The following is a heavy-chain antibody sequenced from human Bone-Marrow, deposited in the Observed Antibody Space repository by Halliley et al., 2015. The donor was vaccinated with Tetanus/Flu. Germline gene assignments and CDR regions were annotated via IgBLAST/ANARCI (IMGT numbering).Heavy chain of an antibody. CDR3: SKGRGASRLGPDI. CDR2: GGST. Sequence: GGSTYYADSGKGRFTIPRDKSKNTLFLEMNSLRAEDTAVYYFSKGRGASRLGPDIWGQGAMVIVSS. J-gene: IGHJ3*02. V-gene: IGHV3-23*01. D-gene: IGHD6-19*01.